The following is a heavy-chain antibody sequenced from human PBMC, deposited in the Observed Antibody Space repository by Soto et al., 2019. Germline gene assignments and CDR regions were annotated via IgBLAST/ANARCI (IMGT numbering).Heavy chain of an antibody. CDR1: GDSSSSSGYY. CDR2: IYYIGTT. J-gene: IGHJ1*01. CDR3: ERDYDTSERPYFHP. Sequence: QLQLQASGPGLVKPSETLSLTCTVSGDSSSSSGYYWGWIRQPQGTGLEWVGTIYYIGTTYYNPSLKARTSISGDTSKNHVSLTLRYVTAADTAVYYCERDYDTSERPYFHPWGQGTLVTVSS. D-gene: IGHD3-22*01. V-gene: IGHV4-39*02.